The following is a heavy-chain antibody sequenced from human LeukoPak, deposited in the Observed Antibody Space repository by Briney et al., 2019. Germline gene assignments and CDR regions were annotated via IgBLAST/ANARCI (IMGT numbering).Heavy chain of an antibody. CDR2: IYSGGST. V-gene: IGHV3-53*01. CDR1: GFTVSSNY. Sequence: GGSLRLSCAASGFTVSSNYMSWVRQAPGKGLEWVSVIYSGGSTYYADSVKGRFTISRDNSKNTPYLQMNSLRAEDTAVYYCARSSSWGLLDYWGQGTLVTVSS. CDR3: ARSSSWGLLDY. D-gene: IGHD6-13*01. J-gene: IGHJ4*02.